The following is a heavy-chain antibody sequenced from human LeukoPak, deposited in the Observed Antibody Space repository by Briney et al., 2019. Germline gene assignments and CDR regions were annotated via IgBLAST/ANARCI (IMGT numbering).Heavy chain of an antibody. CDR2: VHPSGGGT. J-gene: IGHJ4*02. D-gene: IGHD5-18*01. Sequence: ASVKVSCKASGYIFSNYYMHWVRQAPGQGLEWMGIVHPSGGGTSNAQKFQGRVTMTRDTSTSTVYMELSRLRSEDTAVYYCAREIGPRQLHLWGSAFDSWGQGTLVTVSS. CDR3: AREIGPRQLHLWGSAFDS. V-gene: IGHV1-46*01. CDR1: GYIFSNYY.